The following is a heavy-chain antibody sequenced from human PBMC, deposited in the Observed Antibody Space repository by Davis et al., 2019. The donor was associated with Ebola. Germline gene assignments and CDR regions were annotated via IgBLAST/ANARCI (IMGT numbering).Heavy chain of an antibody. CDR2: ISAYNGNT. D-gene: IGHD6-6*01. CDR1: GGTFSSYA. CDR3: ARGVGQLARYYYYYYGMDV. V-gene: IGHV1-18*01. J-gene: IGHJ6*02. Sequence: ASVKVSCKASGGTFSSYAISWVRQAPGQGLEWMGWISAYNGNTNYAQKLQGRVTMTTDTSTSTVYMELSSLRSEDTAVYYCARGVGQLARYYYYYYGMDVWGQGTTVTVSS.